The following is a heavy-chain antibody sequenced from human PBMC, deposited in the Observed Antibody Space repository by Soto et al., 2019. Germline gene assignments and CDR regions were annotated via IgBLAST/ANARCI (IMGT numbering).Heavy chain of an antibody. V-gene: IGHV4-31*02. CDR1: GGSISSGGDY. CDR3: ARDYYDSSGYRYYYYGMDV. J-gene: IGHJ6*02. CDR2: IYYSGST. Sequence: TLSLTCTVSGGSISSGGDYWSWIRQHPGKGLEWIGYIYYSGSTYYNPSLKSRVTISVDTSKNQFSLKLSSVTAADTAVYYCARDYYDSSGYRYYYYGMDVWGQGTTVTVSS. D-gene: IGHD3-22*01.